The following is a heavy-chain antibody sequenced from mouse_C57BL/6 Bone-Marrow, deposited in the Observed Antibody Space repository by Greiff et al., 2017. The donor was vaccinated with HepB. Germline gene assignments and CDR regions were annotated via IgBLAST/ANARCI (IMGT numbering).Heavy chain of an antibody. D-gene: IGHD1-1*01. CDR3: ARRSSYPFFDY. CDR1: GFTFSSYG. J-gene: IGHJ2*01. V-gene: IGHV5-6*02. CDR2: ISSGGSYT. Sequence: EVKLVESGGDLVKPGGSLKLSCAASGFTFSSYGMSWVRQTPDKRLEWVATISSGGSYTYYPDSVKGRFTISRDNAKNTLYLQMSSLKSEDTAMDYCARRSSYPFFDYWGQGTTLTVSS.